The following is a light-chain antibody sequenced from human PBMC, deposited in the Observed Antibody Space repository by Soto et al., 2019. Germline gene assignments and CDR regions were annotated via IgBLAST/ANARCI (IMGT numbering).Light chain of an antibody. CDR1: QSISSY. V-gene: IGKV1-39*01. CDR3: QQSYSSLIT. J-gene: IGKJ5*01. Sequence: DRPLAPSPSSLAASVGARVTITCRASQSISSYLNWYQQKPGKAPKLLIYAASSLQSGAPSRFSGSGSGTDFTLTISRLQPEDFATYYCQQSYSSLITFGQGTRLEIK. CDR2: AAS.